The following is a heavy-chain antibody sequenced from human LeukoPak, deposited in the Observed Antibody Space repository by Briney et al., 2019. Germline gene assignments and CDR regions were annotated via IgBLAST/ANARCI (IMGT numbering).Heavy chain of an antibody. CDR3: ARESRLPHGPLNGFDY. CDR2: IYYSGST. D-gene: IGHD2-15*01. CDR1: GGSISSYY. Sequence: SETLSLTCTVSGGSISSYYWSWLRQPPGKGLEWIGYIYYSGSTNYNPSLKSRVTISVDTSKNQFSLKLSSVTAADTAVYYCARESRLPHGPLNGFDYWGQGTLVTVSS. J-gene: IGHJ4*02. V-gene: IGHV4-59*01.